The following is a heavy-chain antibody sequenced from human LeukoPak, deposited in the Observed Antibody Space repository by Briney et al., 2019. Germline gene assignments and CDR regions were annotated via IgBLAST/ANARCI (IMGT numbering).Heavy chain of an antibody. Sequence: GGSLRLSCAASGFTLSDHHMDWVRQAPGKGLEWVGRNRNKANRYTTEYAASVKGRFTISRDDSKNSMYLQMNSLKTEDTAVYYCASVERAAGYWGQGTLVTVSS. CDR3: ASVERAAGY. CDR1: GFTLSDHH. V-gene: IGHV3-72*01. D-gene: IGHD2-15*01. J-gene: IGHJ4*02. CDR2: NRNKANRYTT.